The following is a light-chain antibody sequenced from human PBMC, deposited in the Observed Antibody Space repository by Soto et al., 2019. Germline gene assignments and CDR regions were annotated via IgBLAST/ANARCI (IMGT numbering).Light chain of an antibody. CDR3: TSYTSSSPVV. Sequence: QSVLTQPASVSGSPGQSITISCSGTSSEVGGSNYVSWYQHHPGKAPKLIIYDVRNRPSGVSNRFSGSKSGDTASLTISGLQAEDEADYYCTSYTSSSPVVFGGGTKLTVL. J-gene: IGLJ2*01. V-gene: IGLV2-14*03. CDR2: DVR. CDR1: SSEVGGSNY.